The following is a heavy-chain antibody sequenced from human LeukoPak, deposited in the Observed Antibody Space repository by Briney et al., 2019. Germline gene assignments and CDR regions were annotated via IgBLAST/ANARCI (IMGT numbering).Heavy chain of an antibody. CDR1: GGSISSYY. D-gene: IGHD2-2*01. V-gene: IGHV4-4*07. CDR2: IYTSGST. J-gene: IGHJ5*02. Sequence: SETLSLTCTVSGGSISSYYWSWIRQPAGKGLEWIGRIYTSGSTNYNPSLKSRVTISVDKSKNQFSLKLSSVTAADTAVYYFARVVLGYCSSTSCSDNWFDPWGQGTLVTVSS. CDR3: ARVVLGYCSSTSCSDNWFDP.